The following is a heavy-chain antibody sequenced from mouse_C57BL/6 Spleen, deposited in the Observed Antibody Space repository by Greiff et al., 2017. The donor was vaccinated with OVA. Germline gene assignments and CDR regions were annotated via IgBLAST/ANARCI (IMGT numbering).Heavy chain of an antibody. V-gene: IGHV1-69*01. CDR1: GYTFTSYW. J-gene: IGHJ3*01. Sequence: QVQLQQPGAELVMPGASVKLSCKASGYTFTSYWMHWVKQRPGQGLEWIGEIDPSDSYTNYTQKFKGKSTLTVDKSSSTAYMQLSSLTSEDSAVYYYARGNWEFAYWGQGTLVTVSA. D-gene: IGHD4-1*01. CDR3: ARGNWEFAY. CDR2: IDPSDSYT.